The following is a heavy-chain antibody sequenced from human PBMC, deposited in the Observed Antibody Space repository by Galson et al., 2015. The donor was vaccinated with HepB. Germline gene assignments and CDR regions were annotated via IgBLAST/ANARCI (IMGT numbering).Heavy chain of an antibody. CDR3: ARGGRLLDY. CDR1: GFTFSSYA. J-gene: IGHJ4*02. D-gene: IGHD3-16*01. V-gene: IGHV3-30-3*01. Sequence: SLRLSCAASGFTFSSYAMHWVRQAPGQGLEWVAVITYDGSNKYYADSVKGRFTITRDNSKNTLYLQMNSLRAEDTAVYYCARGGRLLDYWGQGTLVTVSS. CDR2: ITYDGSNK.